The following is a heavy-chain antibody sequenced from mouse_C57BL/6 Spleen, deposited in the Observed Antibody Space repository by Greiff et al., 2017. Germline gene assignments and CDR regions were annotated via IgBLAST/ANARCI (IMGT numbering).Heavy chain of an antibody. D-gene: IGHD2-3*01. J-gene: IGHJ3*01. CDR1: GFTFSHYG. Sequence: EVQLVESGGGLVKPGGSLKLSCAASGFTFSHYGMHWVRQAPEKGLEWVADISGGCSNNYYADKVKGRFTISRDNAKNTLFLQMTSLRYEDTAMYYCARNYDGYYWFADWGQGTLVTVSA. V-gene: IGHV5-17*01. CDR2: ISGGCSNN. CDR3: ARNYDGYYWFAD.